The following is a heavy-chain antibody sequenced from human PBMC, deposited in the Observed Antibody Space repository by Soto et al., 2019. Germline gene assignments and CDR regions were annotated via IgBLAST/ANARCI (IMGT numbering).Heavy chain of an antibody. J-gene: IGHJ3*02. CDR3: AHIAVAGSDDAFYI. CDR1: GFTSSYG. Sequence: QVQLVESGGGVVQPGRSLRLSCAASGFTSSYGMHWVRQAPGKGLEWVAVIWYDGSKKYYADSVKGRFTISRDNSKNTLYLQMNSLRAEDTAVYYCAHIAVAGSDDAFYIWGQGTMVTVSS. V-gene: IGHV3-33*01. CDR2: IWYDGSKK. D-gene: IGHD6-19*01.